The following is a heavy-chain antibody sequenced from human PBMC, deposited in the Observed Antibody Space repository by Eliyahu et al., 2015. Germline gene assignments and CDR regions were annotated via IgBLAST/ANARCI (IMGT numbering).Heavy chain of an antibody. CDR2: IYXRGNX. D-gene: IGHD4-23*01. J-gene: IGHJ4*02. CDR3: ARIDAGNAGXDY. V-gene: IGHV4-4*07. CDR1: GGSISNYY. Sequence: QVQLQESGPGLVKPSXTLSLTCXVSGGSISNYYWSWIRQPAGKGLEWIGRIYXRGNXNYNPSLKSRVTMSVDPSKNQFSLKLTSVTAADTAVYYCARIDAGNAGXDYWGQGTLVTVAS.